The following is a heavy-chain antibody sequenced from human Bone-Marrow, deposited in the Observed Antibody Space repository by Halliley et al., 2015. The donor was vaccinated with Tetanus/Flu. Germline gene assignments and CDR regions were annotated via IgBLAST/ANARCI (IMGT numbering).Heavy chain of an antibody. J-gene: IGHJ4*02. CDR3: ARDHSGRFDY. CDR1: GGSISGSNW. CDR2: IYHSGST. Sequence: GLVKPSGTLSLTCAVSGGSISGSNWWSWVRQPPGKGLEWIGEIYHSGSTNYNPAPKSRVTISVDKSKKQLSLKLTSVAAADTAVYYCARDHSGRFDYWGQGTLVTVSS. V-gene: IGHV4-4*02. D-gene: IGHD3-10*01.